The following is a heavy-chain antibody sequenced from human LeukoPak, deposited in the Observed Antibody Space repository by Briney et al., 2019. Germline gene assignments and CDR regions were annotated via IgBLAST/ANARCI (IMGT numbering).Heavy chain of an antibody. Sequence: SESLSLTCTVSGGSISSGGYHWSWIRQHPGKGLEWIGYIYYSGSTYYNPSLKSRVPISVDTSKNQFSLKLSSVSAPDTAVYYCAREEVRHFDWLHNYYCYGMDVWGQGTTVTVSS. J-gene: IGHJ6*02. D-gene: IGHD3-9*01. V-gene: IGHV4-31*03. CDR3: AREEVRHFDWLHNYYCYGMDV. CDR2: IYYSGST. CDR1: GGSISSGGYH.